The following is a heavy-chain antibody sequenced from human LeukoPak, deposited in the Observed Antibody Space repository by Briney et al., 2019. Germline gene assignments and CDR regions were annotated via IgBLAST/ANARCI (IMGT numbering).Heavy chain of an antibody. CDR2: IYSDGGT. Sequence: GGSLRLSCAASGFSVSSNYMSWVRQAPGKGLEWVSVIYSDGGTYYADSVKGRFTISRDNFKNTLYLQMNSLRAEDTAVYYCARGRGYSGYDPTGLFDYWGQGTLVTVSS. CDR3: ARGRGYSGYDPTGLFDY. V-gene: IGHV3-53*01. J-gene: IGHJ4*02. D-gene: IGHD5-12*01. CDR1: GFSVSSNY.